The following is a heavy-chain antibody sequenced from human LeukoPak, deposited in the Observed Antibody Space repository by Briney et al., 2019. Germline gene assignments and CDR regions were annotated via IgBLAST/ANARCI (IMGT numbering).Heavy chain of an antibody. V-gene: IGHV4-61*02. J-gene: IGHJ4*02. D-gene: IGHD3-22*01. Sequence: SQTLSLTCTVSGGSISSGSYYWSWLRQPAGKGLEWIGRIYTSGSTNYNPSLKSRVTISVDTSKNQFSLKLSSVTAADTAVYYCARGHYYDSSGYYGYWGQGTLVTVSS. CDR2: IYTSGST. CDR1: GGSISSGSYY. CDR3: ARGHYYDSSGYYGY.